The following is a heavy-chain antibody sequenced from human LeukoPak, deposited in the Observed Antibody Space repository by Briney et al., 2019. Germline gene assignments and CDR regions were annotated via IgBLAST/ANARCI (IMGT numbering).Heavy chain of an antibody. CDR2: IYYSGST. CDR3: ARVGGRSGYGSFDI. CDR1: GGSISSYY. D-gene: IGHD3-16*01. J-gene: IGHJ3*02. V-gene: IGHV4-59*01. Sequence: PSETLSLTCTVSGGSISSYYWSWIRQPPGKGLEWIGYIYYSGSTNYNPSLKSRVTISVDTSKNQFSLKLSSVTAADTAVYYCARVGGRSGYGSFDIWGQGTMVTVSS.